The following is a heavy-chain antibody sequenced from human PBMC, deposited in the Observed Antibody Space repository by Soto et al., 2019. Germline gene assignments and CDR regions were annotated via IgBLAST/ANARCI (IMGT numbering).Heavy chain of an antibody. Sequence: SETLSITCTVSGGSISSYYWSWIRQPPGKGLEWIGYIYQSGSTNYNPSLKSRVTISVDTSKNQFSLKLSSVTAADTAVYYCARTYSSSWSPFDQWGQGTLVTVS. CDR2: IYQSGST. J-gene: IGHJ4*02. CDR1: GGSISSYY. D-gene: IGHD6-13*01. CDR3: ARTYSSSWSPFDQ. V-gene: IGHV4-59*12.